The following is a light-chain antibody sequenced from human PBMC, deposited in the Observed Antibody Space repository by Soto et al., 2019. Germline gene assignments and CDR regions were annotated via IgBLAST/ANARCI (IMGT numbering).Light chain of an antibody. J-gene: IGLJ1*01. V-gene: IGLV1-40*01. CDR2: GNS. CDR1: SSNIGAGYD. Sequence: QSVLTQPPSVSGASGQRVTISCTGSSSNIGAGYDVHWYQQLPGTAPKLLIYGNSNRPSGVPDRFSGSKSGTSASLAITGLQAEDEADYYCQSYDSSLSEDVFGTGTKLTVL. CDR3: QSYDSSLSEDV.